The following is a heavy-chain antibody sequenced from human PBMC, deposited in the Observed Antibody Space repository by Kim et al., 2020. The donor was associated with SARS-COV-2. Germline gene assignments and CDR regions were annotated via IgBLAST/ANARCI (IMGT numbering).Heavy chain of an antibody. Sequence: SETLSLTCTVSGGSISSYYWSWIRQPPGKGLEWIGYIYYSGSTNYNPSLKSRVTISVDTSKNQFSLKLSSVTAADTAVYYCARMASQPELDAFDIWGQGTMVTVSS. V-gene: IGHV4-59*01. CDR3: ARMASQPELDAFDI. D-gene: IGHD1-26*01. J-gene: IGHJ3*02. CDR2: IYYSGST. CDR1: GGSISSYY.